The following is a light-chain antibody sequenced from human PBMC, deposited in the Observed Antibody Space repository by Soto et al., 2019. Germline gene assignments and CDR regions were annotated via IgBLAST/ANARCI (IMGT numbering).Light chain of an antibody. CDR2: AAS. CDR1: QDISNS. J-gene: IGKJ4*01. V-gene: IGKV1-27*01. Sequence: DIQMTQSPSSLSAFVGDTVTITCRASQDISNSLAWYQQKPGKVPKLLIYAASTLQSGVPSRFSGSGSGTDFTLTISSLQPEDVATCYCQKCKVAPFTFGGGTEVEMK. CDR3: QKCKVAPFT.